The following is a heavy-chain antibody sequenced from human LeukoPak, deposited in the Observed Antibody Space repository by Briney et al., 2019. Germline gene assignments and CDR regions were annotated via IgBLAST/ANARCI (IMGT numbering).Heavy chain of an antibody. J-gene: IGHJ6*02. CDR1: GRSFSGYY. D-gene: IGHD1-26*01. CDR3: ARHPTVGSGTYYGYYYYYGMDV. Sequence: SETLSLTCAVYGRSFSGYYWSWIRQPPGKGLEWIGEINHSGSTNYNPSLKSRVTISVDTSKNQFSLKLSSVTTADTAVYYCARHPTVGSGTYYGYYYYYGMDVWGQGTTVTVSS. V-gene: IGHV4-34*01. CDR2: INHSGST.